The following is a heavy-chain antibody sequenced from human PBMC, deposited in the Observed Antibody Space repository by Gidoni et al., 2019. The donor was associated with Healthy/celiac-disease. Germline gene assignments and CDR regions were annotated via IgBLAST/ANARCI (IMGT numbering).Heavy chain of an antibody. J-gene: IGHJ3*02. Sequence: EVQLVESGGGLVKPGGSLRLSCAASGFTFSSYSMNWVRQAPGKGLEWVSSISSSSSYIYYADSVKGRFTISRDNAKNSLYLQMNSLRAEDTAVYYCARDRKILALDAFDIWGQGTMVTVSS. V-gene: IGHV3-21*01. CDR3: ARDRKILALDAFDI. CDR2: ISSSSSYI. D-gene: IGHD3-3*01. CDR1: GFTFSSYS.